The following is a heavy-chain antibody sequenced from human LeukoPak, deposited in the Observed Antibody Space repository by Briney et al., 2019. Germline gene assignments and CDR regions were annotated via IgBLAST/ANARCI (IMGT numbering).Heavy chain of an antibody. D-gene: IGHD3-22*01. CDR1: GGTFSSYA. CDR2: IIPIFGIA. Sequence: GASVKVSCKASGGTFSSYAISWARQAPGQGLEWMGRIIPIFGIANYAQKFQGRVTITADKSTSTAYMELSSLRSEDTAVYYCARSSYLYYYYDSSGYYSHFDYWGQGTLVTVSS. J-gene: IGHJ4*02. CDR3: ARSSYLYYYYDSSGYYSHFDY. V-gene: IGHV1-69*04.